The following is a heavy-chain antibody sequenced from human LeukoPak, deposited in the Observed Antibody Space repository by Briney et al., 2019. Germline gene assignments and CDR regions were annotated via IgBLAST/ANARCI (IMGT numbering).Heavy chain of an antibody. Sequence: GGSLRLSCAASGFTFSSYAMSWVRQAPGKGLEWVSAISGSGGSTYYADSVKGRFTISRDNSKNTLYLQMNSLRAEDTAVYYCAKGGAALLLRYCSSTSCPYYYYYGMDVWGQGTTVTVSS. CDR2: ISGSGGST. D-gene: IGHD2-2*01. V-gene: IGHV3-23*01. CDR1: GFTFSSYA. J-gene: IGHJ6*02. CDR3: AKGGAALLLRYCSSTSCPYYYYYGMDV.